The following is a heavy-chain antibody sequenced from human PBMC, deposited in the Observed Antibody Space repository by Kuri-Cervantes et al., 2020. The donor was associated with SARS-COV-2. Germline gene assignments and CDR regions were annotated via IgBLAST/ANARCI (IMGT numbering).Heavy chain of an antibody. CDR3: ARNYDEDAFDI. CDR1: GGTFSSYA. Sequence: KISCKASGGTFSSYAISWVRQAPGQGLEWMGGIIPIFGTANYAQKFQGRVTITADKSTSTAYMELSSLRSEDTAVYYCARNYDEDAFDIWGQGTMVPSPQ. V-gene: IGHV1-69*06. D-gene: IGHD3-22*01. J-gene: IGHJ3*02. CDR2: IIPIFGTA.